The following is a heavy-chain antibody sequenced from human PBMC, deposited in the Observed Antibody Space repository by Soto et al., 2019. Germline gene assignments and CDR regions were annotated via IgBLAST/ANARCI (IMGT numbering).Heavy chain of an antibody. CDR2: MYYGGST. CDR1: GGSVSSGNYY. CDR3: AAGGGLPRYY. D-gene: IGHD5-12*01. J-gene: IGHJ4*02. Sequence: PSETLSLTCTVSGGSVSSGNYYCSWIRQPPGKGLEWIGYMYYGGSTNYNPSLKSRATISVDTSKNQFSLKLSSVTAADTAVYYCAAGGGLPRYYWGQGTLVTVSS. V-gene: IGHV4-61*01.